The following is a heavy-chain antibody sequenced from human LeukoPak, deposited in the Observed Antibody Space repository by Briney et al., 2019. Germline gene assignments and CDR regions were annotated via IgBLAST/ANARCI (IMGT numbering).Heavy chain of an antibody. Sequence: SETLSLTCTVSGGSISSGSYYWSWIPQPAGKGLEWIGRIYTSGSTNYNPSLKSRVTISVDTSKNQFSLKLSSVTAADTAVYYCARGEERDFDYWGQGTLVTVSS. V-gene: IGHV4-61*02. CDR3: ARGEERDFDY. CDR1: GGSISSGSYY. CDR2: IYTSGST. J-gene: IGHJ4*02.